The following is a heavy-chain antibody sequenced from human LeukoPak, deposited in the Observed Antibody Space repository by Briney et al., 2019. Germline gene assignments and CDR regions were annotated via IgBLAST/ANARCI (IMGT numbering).Heavy chain of an antibody. CDR3: ARDTSSWPNLDF. CDR1: GGSFSNYY. J-gene: IGHJ4*02. V-gene: IGHV4-34*01. CDR2: INHSGST. D-gene: IGHD6-13*01. Sequence: RTSETLSLTCAVYGGSFSNYYRSWIRQPPGKGLEWIGEINHSGSTNYNPSLKSRVTISVDTSKRHFSVRLSSVTAADTAVYYCARDTSSWPNLDFWGQGTLVTVSS.